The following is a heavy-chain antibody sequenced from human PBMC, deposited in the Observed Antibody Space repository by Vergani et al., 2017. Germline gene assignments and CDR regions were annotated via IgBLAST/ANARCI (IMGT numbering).Heavy chain of an antibody. CDR2: IYYSGST. CDR1: GGSISSSSYY. D-gene: IGHD6-13*01. CDR3: ARQAVIAAAGTADYYYGMDV. Sequence: QLQLQESGPGLVKPSETLSLTCTVSGGSISSSSYYWGWIRQPPGKGLEWIGSIYYSGSTYYNPSLKSRVTISVDTPKNQFSLKLSSVTAADTAVYYCARQAVIAAAGTADYYYGMDVWGQGTTVTVSS. J-gene: IGHJ6*02. V-gene: IGHV4-39*01.